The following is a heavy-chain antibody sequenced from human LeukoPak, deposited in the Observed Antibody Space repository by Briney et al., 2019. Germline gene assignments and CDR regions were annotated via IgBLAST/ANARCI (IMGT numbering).Heavy chain of an antibody. CDR3: AANSADYNTLGSSYKV. CDR2: IYTTGST. J-gene: IGHJ4*02. D-gene: IGHD3-10*01. Sequence: PSQTLSLTCTVSGDSISSGSYYWSWIRQPAGKGLDWIGRIYTTGSTNYNPSLKSRVTISVDTSKNQFSLKLSSVTAADAAVYYCAANSADYNTLGSSYKVWGQGILVTVSS. V-gene: IGHV4-61*02. CDR1: GDSISSGSYY.